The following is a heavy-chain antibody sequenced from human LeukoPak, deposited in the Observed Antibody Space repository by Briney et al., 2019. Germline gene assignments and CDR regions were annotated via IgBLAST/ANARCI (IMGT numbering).Heavy chain of an antibody. CDR3: ARFGLAAGGLTGSDAFDI. CDR2: IKQDGSEK. J-gene: IGHJ3*02. Sequence: PGRSLRLSCAASGFTFSSYWMSWVRQAPGKGLEWVANIKQDGSEKYYVDSVKGRFTISRDNAKNSLYLQMNSLRAEDTAVYYCARFGLAAGGLTGSDAFDIWGQGTMVTVSS. CDR1: GFTFSSYW. V-gene: IGHV3-7*01. D-gene: IGHD2-15*01.